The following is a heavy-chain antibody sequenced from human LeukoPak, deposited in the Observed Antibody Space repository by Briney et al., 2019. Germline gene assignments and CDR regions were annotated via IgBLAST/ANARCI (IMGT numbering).Heavy chain of an antibody. CDR1: GYRCDDHA. J-gene: IGHJ4*02. D-gene: IGHD3-16*01. Sequence: GGSLRLFCAASGYRCDDHAMSWVRRAPGGGLEWVAGINWNAGTTGYRGSVKGRFTISRDNAKNSLYLQMNSLRAEDMALYYCAKARGELGGSFDYWGQRTLVTVSS. V-gene: IGHV3-20*04. CDR3: AKARGELGGSFDY. CDR2: INWNAGTT.